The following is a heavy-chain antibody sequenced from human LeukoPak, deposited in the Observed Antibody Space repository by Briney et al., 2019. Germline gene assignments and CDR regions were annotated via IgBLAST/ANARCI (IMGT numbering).Heavy chain of an antibody. V-gene: IGHV3-53*01. CDR3: AREAYYYDTSGYVDY. CDR1: GFSVRSNY. J-gene: IGHJ4*02. D-gene: IGHD3-22*01. Sequence: GGSLRLSCAASGFSVRSNYMSWVRQAPGKELEWVSVIYSGERTYYAESVEGRFTIYRDNSKNTLYLQMDSLRVEDTAVYYCAREAYYYDTSGYVDYWGQGTLVTVSS. CDR2: IYSGERT.